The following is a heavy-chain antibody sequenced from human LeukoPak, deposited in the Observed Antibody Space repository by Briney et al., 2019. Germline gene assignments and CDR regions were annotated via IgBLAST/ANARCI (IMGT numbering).Heavy chain of an antibody. CDR2: IRWNSDNI. D-gene: IGHD5-18*01. CDR1: GFTFSSYS. J-gene: IGHJ3*02. V-gene: IGHV3-9*03. CDR3: AKDQRGYSFDAFDI. Sequence: TGGSLRLSCAASGFTFSSYSMNWVRQAPGKGLEWVSGIRWNSDNIGYADSVKGRFTISRDNAKNSLYLHMNSLSAEDMALYYCAKDQRGYSFDAFDIWGQGTMVTVSS.